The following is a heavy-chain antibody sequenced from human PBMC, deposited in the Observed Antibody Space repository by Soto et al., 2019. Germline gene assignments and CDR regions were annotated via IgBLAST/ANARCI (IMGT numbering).Heavy chain of an antibody. V-gene: IGHV1-2*04. D-gene: IGHD6-13*01. CDR2: INPNSGGT. Sequence: ASVKVSCKASGYTFTGYYMHWVRQAPGQGLEWMGWINPNSGGTNYAQKFQGWVTMTRDTSISTAYMELSRLRSDDTAVYYCARAIAAAGIRYYYYGMDVWGQGTTVTVSS. J-gene: IGHJ6*02. CDR1: GYTFTGYY. CDR3: ARAIAAAGIRYYYYGMDV.